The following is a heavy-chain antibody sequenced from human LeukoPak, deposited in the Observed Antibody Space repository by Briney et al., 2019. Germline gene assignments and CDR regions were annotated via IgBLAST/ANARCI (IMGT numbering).Heavy chain of an antibody. CDR2: IYYSGST. J-gene: IGHJ6*03. V-gene: IGHV4-59*11. CDR3: ARVVPYYYYYMDV. CDR1: GGSISSHY. Sequence: SETLSLTCTVSGGSISSHYWSWIRQPPGKGLEWIGYIYYSGSTNYNPSLKSRVTISVDTSKNQFSLKLSSVTAADTAVYYCARVVPYYYYYMDVWGKGTTVTVSS.